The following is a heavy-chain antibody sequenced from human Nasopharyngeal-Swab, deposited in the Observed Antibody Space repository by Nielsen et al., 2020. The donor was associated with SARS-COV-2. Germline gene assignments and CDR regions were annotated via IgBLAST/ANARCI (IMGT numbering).Heavy chain of an antibody. CDR1: GYTFTTYY. V-gene: IGHV1-46*01. CDR2: INPSGGGT. Sequence: ASVKVSCKASGYTFTTYYIHWVRQAPGQGLEWMGIINPSGGGTNYAQKFKGRATMTGDTSTGTVYMELTSLTSEDTAVYYCARMMYFHGYYAMDVWGQGTRSPSP. J-gene: IGHJ6*02. CDR3: ARMMYFHGYYAMDV. D-gene: IGHD3-10*01.